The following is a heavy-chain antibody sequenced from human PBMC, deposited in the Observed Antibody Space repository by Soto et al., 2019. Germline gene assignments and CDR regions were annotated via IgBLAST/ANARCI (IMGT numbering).Heavy chain of an antibody. CDR1: GFTFTRYS. V-gene: IGHV3-21*06. J-gene: IGHJ4*02. Sequence: EVQLVESGGGLVKPGGSLRLSCAASGFTFTRYSMNWVRQAPGKGLEWVSSISSTTNYIYYGDSMKGRFTLSSDSAKNSMYLEMNSMIAEDTAVDYCASEAVDLTSNFGYCGQGTLVTVSS. CDR2: ISSTTNYI. CDR3: ASEAVDLTSNFGY. D-gene: IGHD5-12*01.